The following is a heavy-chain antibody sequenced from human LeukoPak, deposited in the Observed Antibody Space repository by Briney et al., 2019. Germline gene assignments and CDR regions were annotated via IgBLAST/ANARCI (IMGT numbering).Heavy chain of an antibody. CDR3: ARVGAYCGGDCADYYDNSGYARPYATSYFDY. V-gene: IGHV4-30-4*08. J-gene: IGHJ4*02. D-gene: IGHD2-21*01. Sequence: SQTLSLTCTVSGGSISSGDYYGSWIRQPPGKGLEWIGYIYYSGSTYYNPSLKSRVTISVDTSKNQFSLKLSSVTAADTAVYYCARVGAYCGGDCADYYDNSGYARPYATSYFDYWGQGTLVTVSS. CDR1: GGSISSGDYY. CDR2: IYYSGST.